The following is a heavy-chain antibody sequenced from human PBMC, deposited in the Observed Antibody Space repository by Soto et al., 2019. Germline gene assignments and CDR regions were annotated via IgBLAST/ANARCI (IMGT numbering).Heavy chain of an antibody. CDR2: INDSGIT. CDR1: GGSFSNYY. J-gene: IGHJ6*02. Sequence: QVQLQQWGAEVLKPSETLSLTCVVNGGSFSNYYWTWIRQPPGKGLEWIGEINDSGITDSNPSLESRVTISVDMSKNQFSLRVNSVTAADTAVYHCARGRSSVPDRRGIGYYGLYVWGQGTTVTVSS. V-gene: IGHV4-34*01. CDR3: ARGRSSVPDRRGIGYYGLYV. D-gene: IGHD3-3*01.